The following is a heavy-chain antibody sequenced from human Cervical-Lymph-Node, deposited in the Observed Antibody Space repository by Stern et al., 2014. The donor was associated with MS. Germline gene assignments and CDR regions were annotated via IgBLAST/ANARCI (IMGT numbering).Heavy chain of an antibody. V-gene: IGHV1-3*01. D-gene: IGHD4-17*01. CDR2: IVAANGNT. Sequence: VQLVQSGAEVKKPGASVKISCKASGYTFRTHAIHWVRQAPGQGFEWMGWIVAANGNTRYSQKLQDRVTITRDTSASTAYMELSSLRSEDTAVYYCARGWGPYNDYVSGYFDYWGQGTLVTVSS. CDR3: ARGWGPYNDYVSGYFDY. CDR1: GYTFRTHA. J-gene: IGHJ4*02.